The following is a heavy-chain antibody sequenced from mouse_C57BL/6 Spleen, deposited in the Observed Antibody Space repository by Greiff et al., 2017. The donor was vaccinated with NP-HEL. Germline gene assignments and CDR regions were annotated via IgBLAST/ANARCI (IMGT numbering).Heavy chain of an antibody. J-gene: IGHJ4*01. D-gene: IGHD1-1*02. Sequence: EVQRVESGGGLVQPKGSLKLSCAASGFSFNTYAMNWVRQAPGKGLEWVARIRSKSNNYATYYADSVKDRFTISRDDSESMLYLQMNNLKTEDTAMYYCSRGSHGAMDYWGQGTSVTVSS. CDR1: GFSFNTYA. CDR3: SRGSHGAMDY. V-gene: IGHV10-1*01. CDR2: IRSKSNNYAT.